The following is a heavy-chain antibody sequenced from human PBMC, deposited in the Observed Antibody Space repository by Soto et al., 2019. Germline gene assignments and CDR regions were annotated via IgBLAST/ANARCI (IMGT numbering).Heavy chain of an antibody. J-gene: IGHJ3*02. D-gene: IGHD4-17*01. CDR3: ARRYGYAFDT. CDR2: IYYSGST. V-gene: IGHV4-59*01. Sequence: PSETLSLTCTASAASISSYYWSWIRQPPGKGLEWIGYIYYSGSTNYNPSLKSRVTISVDTSKNQFSLKLSSVTAADTAVYYCARRYGYAFDTWGQGTMVTVSS. CDR1: AASISSYY.